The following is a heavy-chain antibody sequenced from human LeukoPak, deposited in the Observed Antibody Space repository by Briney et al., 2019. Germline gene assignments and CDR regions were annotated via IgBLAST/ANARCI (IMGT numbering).Heavy chain of an antibody. CDR2: IHTSGST. V-gene: IGHV4-4*07. D-gene: IGHD6-19*01. CDR1: GGSISNYH. Sequence: PSETLSLTCTVSGGSISNYHWSWIRQPAGKGLEWIGQIHTSGSTNYNPTLKSRVTMSIDTPENQLSLTIRSVTAADTAVYYCARRDISSGWSFDYWGQGTQVTVSS. CDR3: ARRDISSGWSFDY. J-gene: IGHJ4*02.